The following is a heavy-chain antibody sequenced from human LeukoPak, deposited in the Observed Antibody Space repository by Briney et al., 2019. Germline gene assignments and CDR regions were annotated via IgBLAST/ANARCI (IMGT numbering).Heavy chain of an antibody. V-gene: IGHV3-30*03. J-gene: IGHJ4*02. Sequence: GGSLRLSCAPSGFTFSRHGMHWVRQAPGKGLEWVAIISNDGSRKYYAHSVEGRFTISRDNSKNTLYLQMDSLRAEDTAVYYCARDRAWNYFDYWGRGTLVTVSS. CDR3: ARDRAWNYFDY. CDR2: ISNDGSRK. D-gene: IGHD3-3*01. CDR1: GFTFSRHG.